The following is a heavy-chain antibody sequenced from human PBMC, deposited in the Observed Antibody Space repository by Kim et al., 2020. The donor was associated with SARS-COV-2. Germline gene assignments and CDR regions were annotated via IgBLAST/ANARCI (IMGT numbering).Heavy chain of an antibody. J-gene: IGHJ6*03. CDR1: GGSISSSSYY. CDR2: IYDSGST. D-gene: IGHD2-21*01. Sequence: SETLSLTCTVSGGSISSSSYYWGWIRQPPGKGLEWIGSIYDSGSTYYNPSLKSRVTISVDTSKNQFSLKLSSVPAADTAVYYCARPFCGGDCYYHYYMDVWGKGTTVTVS. CDR3: ARPFCGGDCYYHYYMDV. V-gene: IGHV4-39*01.